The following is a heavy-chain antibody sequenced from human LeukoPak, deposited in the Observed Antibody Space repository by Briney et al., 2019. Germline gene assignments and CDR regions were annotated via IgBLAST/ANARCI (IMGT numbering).Heavy chain of an antibody. CDR1: GFTFSSYA. D-gene: IGHD3-3*01. CDR3: ANQNYNVFGGVYFFSY. Sequence: HPGGSLRLSCAASGFTFSSYAMSWLRQAPGKGLEWVSAISSSGRTTYSADSIKGRFTISRDNSKNTLYLQMNSLRAEDTAVYHCANQNYNVFGGVYFFSYGGKETRVTVPS. CDR2: ISSSGRTT. J-gene: IGHJ4*02. V-gene: IGHV3-23*01.